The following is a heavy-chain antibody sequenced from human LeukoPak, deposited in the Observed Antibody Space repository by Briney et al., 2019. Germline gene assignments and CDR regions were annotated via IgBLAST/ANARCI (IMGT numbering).Heavy chain of an antibody. Sequence: GSLRLSCAASGFTFSSYAMSWVRQAPGKGLEWVSAISGSGGSTYYADSVKGRFTISRDNSKNTLYLQMNSLRAEDTAVYYCAKDGGYSGYENYYYYGMDVWAQGTTVTVSS. J-gene: IGHJ6*02. CDR3: AKDGGYSGYENYYYYGMDV. V-gene: IGHV3-23*01. CDR1: GFTFSSYA. CDR2: ISGSGGST. D-gene: IGHD5-12*01.